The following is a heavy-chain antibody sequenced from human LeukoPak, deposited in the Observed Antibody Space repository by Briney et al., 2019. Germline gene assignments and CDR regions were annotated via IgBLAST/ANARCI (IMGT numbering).Heavy chain of an antibody. J-gene: IGHJ3*01. CDR1: GFTFISFD. D-gene: IGHD3-10*01. CDR2: MNPKNGNT. CDR3: ARPPLNLIYGEGVFDF. Sequence: ASVKVSCKASGFTFISFDITWVRQSTGQGLEWLGWMNPKNGNTGYAQKFQGRVTMTRNASINTAYMELSSLISEDSAIYFCARPPLNLIYGEGVFDFWGQGTMVTVSS. V-gene: IGHV1-8*01.